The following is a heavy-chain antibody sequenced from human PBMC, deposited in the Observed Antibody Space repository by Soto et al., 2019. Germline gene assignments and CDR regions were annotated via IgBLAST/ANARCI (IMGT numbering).Heavy chain of an antibody. V-gene: IGHV3-30-3*01. J-gene: IGHJ5*02. Sequence: QPGGSLRLSCAASGFTFSSYAMHWVRQAPGKGLEWVAVISYDGSNKYYADSVKGRFTISRDNSKNTLYLQMNSLRAEDTAVYYCARGPSYTLRSNWFDPWGQGTLVTVSS. CDR2: ISYDGSNK. CDR1: GFTFSSYA. D-gene: IGHD2-2*02. CDR3: ARGPSYTLRSNWFDP.